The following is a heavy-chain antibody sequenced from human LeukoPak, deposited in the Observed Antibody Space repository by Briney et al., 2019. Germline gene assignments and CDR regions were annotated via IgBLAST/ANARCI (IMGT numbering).Heavy chain of an antibody. J-gene: IGHJ4*02. D-gene: IGHD6-13*01. CDR1: GVSISGSYYY. V-gene: IGHV4-39*02. CDR2: IYYSGST. CDR3: ARDSSWYGY. Sequence: KSSETLSLTCAVSGVSISGSYYYWGWIRQPPGKGLEWIGNIYYSGSTYYNPSLKSRVTISVDTSKNQFSLKLSSVTAADTAVYYCARDSSWYGYWGQGTLVTVSS.